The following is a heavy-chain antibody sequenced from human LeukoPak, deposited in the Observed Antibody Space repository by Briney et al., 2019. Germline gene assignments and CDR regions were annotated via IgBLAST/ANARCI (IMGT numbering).Heavy chain of an antibody. CDR2: IYYSGST. J-gene: IGHJ3*02. CDR3: ARGDADYYDSSGYYALSAFDI. Sequence: SETLSLTCTVSGGSFSSDTYYWSWIRQPPGKGLEWIGYIYYSGSTKYNPSLKSRVTISVDTSKNQFSLKLSSVTAADTAVYYCARGDADYYDSSGYYALSAFDIWGQGTMVTVSS. CDR1: GGSFSSDTYY. V-gene: IGHV4-61*01. D-gene: IGHD3-22*01.